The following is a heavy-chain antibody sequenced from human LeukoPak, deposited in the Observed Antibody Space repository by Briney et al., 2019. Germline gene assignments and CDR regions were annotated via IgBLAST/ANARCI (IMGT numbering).Heavy chain of an antibody. V-gene: IGHV4-39*02. CDR3: ARDLCYDFWSGYLCGPGWFDP. D-gene: IGHD3-3*01. J-gene: IGHJ5*02. CDR2: IYYSGST. Sequence: SETLSLTCTVSGGSISSSSYYWGWIRQPPGKGLEWIGSIYYSGSTNYNPSLKSRVTISVDTSKNHFSLKLSSVTAADTAVYYCARDLCYDFWSGYLCGPGWFDPWGQGTLVTVSS. CDR1: GGSISSSSYY.